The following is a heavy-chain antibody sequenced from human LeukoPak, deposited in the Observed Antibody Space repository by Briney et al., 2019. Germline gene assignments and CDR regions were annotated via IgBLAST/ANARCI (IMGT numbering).Heavy chain of an antibody. CDR3: AARSSYSSGWNFDY. CDR2: IVVGSGNT. V-gene: IGHV1-58*01. Sequence: SVKVSCKASGFTFTSSAVQWVRQARGQRLEWIGWIVVGSGNTNYAQKFQERVTITRDMSTSTAYMELSSLRSEDTAVYYCAARSSYSSGWNFDYWGQGTLVTVSS. D-gene: IGHD6-19*01. CDR1: GFTFTSSA. J-gene: IGHJ4*02.